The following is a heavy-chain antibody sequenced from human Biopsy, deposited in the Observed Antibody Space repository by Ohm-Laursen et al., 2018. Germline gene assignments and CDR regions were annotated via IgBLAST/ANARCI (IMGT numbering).Heavy chain of an antibody. J-gene: IGHJ5*02. CDR2: LNPVSGNS. V-gene: IGHV1-8*01. Sequence: ASVEVSCKASGYTFTSYDITWVRQASGQGPEWIGWLNPVSGNSNFGQKFRGRVTVTSGTSISTAYMELSGLTSDDTATYYCGRAVRNQLLTDPWGQGTLVTVTS. D-gene: IGHD1-7*01. CDR3: GRAVRNQLLTDP. CDR1: GYTFTSYD.